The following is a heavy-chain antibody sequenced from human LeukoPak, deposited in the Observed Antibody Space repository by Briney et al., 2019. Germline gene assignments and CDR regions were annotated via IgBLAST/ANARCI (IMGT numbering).Heavy chain of an antibody. CDR2: TSSSDAGT. Sequence: PGRSLRLSCAASGFTLSTYAMSSVRQTPGKGLEWVAATSSSDAGTYHADSVRGRFTISRDNSKNTLYLQMNSLRAEDAAVYFCAKAPVTSCRGAYCYPFDSWGQGTLVTVSS. J-gene: IGHJ4*02. CDR1: GFTLSTYA. V-gene: IGHV3-23*01. CDR3: AKAPVTSCRGAYCYPFDS. D-gene: IGHD2-21*01.